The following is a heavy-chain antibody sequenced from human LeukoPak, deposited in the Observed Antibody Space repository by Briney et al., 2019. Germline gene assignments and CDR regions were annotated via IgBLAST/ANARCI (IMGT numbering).Heavy chain of an antibody. CDR1: GFTFSSYA. J-gene: IGHJ3*02. CDR2: ISYDGSNK. CDR3: ARDPSGTGTGFDI. D-gene: IGHD3/OR15-3a*01. V-gene: IGHV3-30*04. Sequence: GGSLRLSCAASGFTFSSYAMHWVRQAPGKGLEWVAVISYDGSNKYYADSVKGRFTISRDNSKNTLYLQMNSLRAEDTAVYYCARDPSGTGTGFDIWGQGTMVTVSS.